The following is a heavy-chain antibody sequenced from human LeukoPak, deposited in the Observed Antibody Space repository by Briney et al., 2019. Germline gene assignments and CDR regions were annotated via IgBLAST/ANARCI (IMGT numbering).Heavy chain of an antibody. J-gene: IGHJ4*02. CDR2: IINDGSSA. CDR1: GFTFSSYW. Sequence: GGSLRLSCEASGFTFSSYWMHWVRQAPGKGLVWVSRIINDGSSASYADAVKGRFTISRDNAKNTLYLQMDSLRAEDTALYYCATKDYFDYWGQGTLVTVSS. CDR3: ATKDYFDY. V-gene: IGHV3-74*01.